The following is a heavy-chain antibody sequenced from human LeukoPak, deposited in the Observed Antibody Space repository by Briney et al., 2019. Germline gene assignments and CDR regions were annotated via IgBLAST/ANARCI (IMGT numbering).Heavy chain of an antibody. CDR2: ISTSSTIV. V-gene: IGHV3-48*01. D-gene: IGHD3-9*01. Sequence: GGSLRLSCAASGFTFSSHNMNWVRQAPGKGLEWVSYISTSSTIVHYAESVKGRFTISRDNAKTSLYLQMNSLRAEDTAVYYCARDILRYFDWSEGPFDYWGQGTLVTVSS. J-gene: IGHJ4*02. CDR3: ARDILRYFDWSEGPFDY. CDR1: GFTFSSHN.